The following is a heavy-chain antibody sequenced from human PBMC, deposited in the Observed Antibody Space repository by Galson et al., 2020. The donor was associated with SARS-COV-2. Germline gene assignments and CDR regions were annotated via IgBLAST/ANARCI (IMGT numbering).Heavy chain of an antibody. Sequence: GESLKISCAASGFTFSSYAMSWVRQAPGKGLEWVSAISGSGGSKYYADSVKGRFTISRDNSKNTLYLQMNSLRAEDTAVYYCAKAVIGNSGIHDDGFDIWGQGTMVTVSS. CDR3: AKAVIGNSGIHDDGFDI. D-gene: IGHD1-26*01. J-gene: IGHJ3*02. CDR1: GFTFSSYA. V-gene: IGHV3-23*01. CDR2: ISGSGGSK.